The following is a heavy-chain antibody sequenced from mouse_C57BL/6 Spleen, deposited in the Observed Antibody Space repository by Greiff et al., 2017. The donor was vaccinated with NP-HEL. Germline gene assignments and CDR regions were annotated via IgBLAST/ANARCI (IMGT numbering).Heavy chain of an antibody. Sequence: QVQLQQPGAELVMPGASVKLSCKASGYTFTSYWMHWVKQRPGQGLEWIGEIDPSDSYTNYNQKFKGKSTLTVDKSSSTAYMQLSSLTSEDSAVYYCARGDYDRAGFAYWGQGTLVTVSA. V-gene: IGHV1-69*01. J-gene: IGHJ3*01. CDR3: ARGDYDRAGFAY. D-gene: IGHD2-4*01. CDR1: GYTFTSYW. CDR2: IDPSDSYT.